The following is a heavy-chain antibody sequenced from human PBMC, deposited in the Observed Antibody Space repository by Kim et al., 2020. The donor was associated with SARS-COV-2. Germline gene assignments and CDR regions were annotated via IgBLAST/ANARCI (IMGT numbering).Heavy chain of an antibody. Sequence: GGSLRLSCAASGLTFSSSSMNWVRQAPGKGLEWVSYISSSGSTIYYADSVKGRFTISRDTAKNSLFLNMNSLRDEDTAVYYCARDGHGMDVWGQGTMVTVSS. CDR3: ARDGHGMDV. J-gene: IGHJ6*02. CDR2: ISSSGSTI. V-gene: IGHV3-48*02. CDR1: GLTFSSSS.